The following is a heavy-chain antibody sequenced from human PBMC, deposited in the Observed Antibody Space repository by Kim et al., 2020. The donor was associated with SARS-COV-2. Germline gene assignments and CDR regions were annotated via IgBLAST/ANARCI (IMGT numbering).Heavy chain of an antibody. Sequence: GGSPRLSCAASRFTFSSYAMSWVRQAPGKGLEWVSGIRGTGTNTYYADSVKGRFTISRDNSENTLYLQMNSLRADDTAVYYCARGPFSPAFDIWGQGTMV. CDR2: IRGTGTNT. CDR1: RFTFSSYA. CDR3: ARGPFSPAFDI. V-gene: IGHV3-23*01. J-gene: IGHJ3*02.